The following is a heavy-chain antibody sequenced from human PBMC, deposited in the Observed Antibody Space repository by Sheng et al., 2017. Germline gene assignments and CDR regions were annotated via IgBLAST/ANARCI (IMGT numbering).Heavy chain of an antibody. J-gene: IGHJ4*02. CDR1: GGPFSGYY. CDR3: ARQDGWYPISYYFDY. Sequence: QVQLQQWGAGLLKPSETLSLTCAVYGGPFSGYYWSWIRQPPGKGLEWIGEINHSGSTNYNPSLKSRVTISVDTSKNQFSLKLSSVTAADTAVYYCARQDGWYPISYYFDYWGQGTLVTVSS. V-gene: IGHV4-34*01. D-gene: IGHD6-19*01. CDR2: INHSGST.